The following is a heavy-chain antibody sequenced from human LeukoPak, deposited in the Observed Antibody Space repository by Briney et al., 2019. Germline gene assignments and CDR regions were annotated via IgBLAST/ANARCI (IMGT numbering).Heavy chain of an antibody. Sequence: PSETLSLTCAVYGGSFSGYYWSWIRQPPGKGLEWIGEINHSGSTNYNPSLKSRVTISVDTSKNQFSLKLSSGTAADTAVYYCARGPPGLARIAAAGLVYSYYMDVWGKGTTVTVSS. V-gene: IGHV4-34*01. D-gene: IGHD6-13*01. CDR1: GGSFSGYY. J-gene: IGHJ6*03. CDR3: ARGPPGLARIAAAGLVYSYYMDV. CDR2: INHSGST.